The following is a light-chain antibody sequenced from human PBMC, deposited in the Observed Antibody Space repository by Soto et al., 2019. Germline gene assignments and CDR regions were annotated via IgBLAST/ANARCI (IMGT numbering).Light chain of an antibody. J-gene: IGKJ1*01. CDR3: QQSYSMLWT. Sequence: DIQMTQSPSSLSASVGDGVTITCRASQSISSYLNWYQQKPGKAPKLLIYAASSLQSGVPSRFSGSGSGTDFTLTISSLQREDFATYYCQQSYSMLWTFGQGTKVDIK. V-gene: IGKV1-39*01. CDR1: QSISSY. CDR2: AAS.